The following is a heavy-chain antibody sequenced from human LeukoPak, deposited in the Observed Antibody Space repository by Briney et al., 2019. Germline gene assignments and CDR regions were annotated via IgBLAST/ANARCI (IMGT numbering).Heavy chain of an antibody. CDR3: AREGSGWYGNFDY. CDR1: GYTFTSYY. D-gene: IGHD6-19*01. V-gene: IGHV1-2*02. Sequence: ASVKVSCKASGYTFTSYYMHWVRQSPGQGLEWMGWINPDSGGTNYGQKFKGRVTMTSDTSISTAYMEVSRLRSDYTAGYYCAREGSGWYGNFDYWGQGTLVTVSS. CDR2: INPDSGGT. J-gene: IGHJ4*02.